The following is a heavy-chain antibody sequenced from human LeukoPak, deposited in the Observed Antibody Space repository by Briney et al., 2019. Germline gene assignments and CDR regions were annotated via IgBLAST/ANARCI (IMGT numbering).Heavy chain of an antibody. CDR3: ARGNTYYDILTGYENDAFDI. Sequence: ASETLSLTCAVSGASISSSNYYWGWIRQPPGKGLEWIGSIYYSGNTYYNPSLKSRVTISVDTSKNEFSLKLTSVTAADTAVYYCARGNTYYDILTGYENDAFDIWGQGTKVTVSS. CDR2: IYYSGNT. J-gene: IGHJ3*02. V-gene: IGHV4-39*01. CDR1: GASISSSNYY. D-gene: IGHD3-9*01.